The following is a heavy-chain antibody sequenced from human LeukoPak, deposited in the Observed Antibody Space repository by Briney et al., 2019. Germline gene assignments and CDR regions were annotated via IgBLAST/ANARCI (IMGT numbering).Heavy chain of an antibody. CDR1: GFSFSNAW. V-gene: IGHV3-15*07. CDR3: AKAFARPYFYYGMDV. J-gene: IGHJ6*02. Sequence: PGGSLRLSCAASGFSFSNAWLNWVRQAPGKGLEWDGRILSKAGGGTIDYAAPVNGRFTISRDDSEKTLFLQMVSLKTEDTAVYYCAKAFARPYFYYGMDVWGQGTTVTVSS. D-gene: IGHD6-6*01. CDR2: ILSKAGGGTI.